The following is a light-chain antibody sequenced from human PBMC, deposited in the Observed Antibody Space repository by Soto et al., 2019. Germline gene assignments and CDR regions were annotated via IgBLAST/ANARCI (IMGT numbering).Light chain of an antibody. V-gene: IGKV3-15*01. CDR1: QSVSSN. CDR3: QQYNNWPPVIT. J-gene: IGKJ5*01. CDR2: GAS. Sequence: EIVMTQSPATLSVSPGERAILSCRASQSVSSNLAWYQQKPGQAPRLLIYGASTRATGIPARFSGSGSGTEFTLTISSLQSEDFAVYYCQQYNNWPPVITFGQGTRLEIK.